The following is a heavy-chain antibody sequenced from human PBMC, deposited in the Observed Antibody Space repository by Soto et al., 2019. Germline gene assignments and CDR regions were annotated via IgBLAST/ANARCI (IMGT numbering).Heavy chain of an antibody. J-gene: IGHJ6*02. V-gene: IGHV1-2*02. CDR3: ARGGSSSWPYYYGMDA. CDR2: INPNSGDT. Sequence: SVKVSSKASGYTFSCYYIHWVRQAPGQGLEWVGWINPNSGDTTYAQKFQGRVTVTRDTSISTAYMDLGSLTSDDTAVYYCARGGSSSWPYYYGMDAWGQGTTVTVSS. CDR1: GYTFSCYY. D-gene: IGHD2-15*01.